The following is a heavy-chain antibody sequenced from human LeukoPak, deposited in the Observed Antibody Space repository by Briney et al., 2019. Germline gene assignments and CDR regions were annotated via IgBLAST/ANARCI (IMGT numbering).Heavy chain of an antibody. CDR2: IKQDGSEK. J-gene: IGHJ6*04. CDR3: ARKAYGMDV. Sequence: PGGSLSLSCAAPGFPFSNYWMSWVRQAPGKGLEWVANIKQDGSEKYYVDSVKGRFTIFRDDAKNSLYLQMNSLRAEDTAVYYCARKAYGMDVWGKGTTVTVSS. CDR1: GFPFSNYW. V-gene: IGHV3-7*03.